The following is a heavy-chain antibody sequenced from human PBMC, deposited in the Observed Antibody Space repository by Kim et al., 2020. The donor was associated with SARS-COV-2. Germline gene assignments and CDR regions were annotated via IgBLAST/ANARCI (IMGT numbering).Heavy chain of an antibody. Sequence: GGSLRLSCAASAFTFNTQWMSWVRQAPGKGLEWVAIINEDGSVTKYVDSVKGRFTISRDNAKNSLYLQMNSLRADDTAVYYCARDRLTGTSLGLHYWGQGTLVTVSS. CDR3: ARDRLTGTSLGLHY. CDR2: INEDGSVT. D-gene: IGHD3-9*01. J-gene: IGHJ4*02. CDR1: AFTFNTQW. V-gene: IGHV3-7*03.